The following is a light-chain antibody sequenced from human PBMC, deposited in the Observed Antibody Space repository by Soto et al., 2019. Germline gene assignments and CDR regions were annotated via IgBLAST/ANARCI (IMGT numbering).Light chain of an antibody. CDR3: QQRSNWAPIT. V-gene: IGKV3-15*01. J-gene: IGKJ3*01. CDR2: GAS. CDR1: QSVSSN. Sequence: EIVMTQSPATLSVSPGERATLSCRASQSVSSNLAWYQQKPGQAPRLLIYGASTRATGIPARFSGSGSGTEFTLTISSLEPEDFAVYYCQQRSNWAPITFGPGTKVDFK.